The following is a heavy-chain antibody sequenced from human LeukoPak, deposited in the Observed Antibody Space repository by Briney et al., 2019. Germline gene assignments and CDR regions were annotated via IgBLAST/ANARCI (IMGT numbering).Heavy chain of an antibody. CDR3: ARVGRTVWFGELPDNWFDP. J-gene: IGHJ5*02. CDR2: INPSSGGT. V-gene: IGHV1-2*02. D-gene: IGHD3-10*01. CDR1: GYTFTGYY. Sequence: ASVKVSCKASGYTFTGYYMHWVRQAPGQGLEWMGWINPSSGGTNYAQKFQGRVTMTRDTSISTAYMELSRLRSDDTAVYYCARVGRTVWFGELPDNWFDPWGQGTLVTVSS.